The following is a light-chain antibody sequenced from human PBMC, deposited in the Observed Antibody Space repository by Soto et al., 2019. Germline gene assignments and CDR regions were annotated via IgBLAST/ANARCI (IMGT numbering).Light chain of an antibody. V-gene: IGKV1-33*01. Sequence: DIQMTQSPSSLSASVGDRVTITCQASQDISDFLIWYQQKPGKAPKLLIYDASNLETGVPSRFSGGGSGTDFTFTISSLQPEDIATYYCQQYDDLPWTFGQGTKVDI. CDR2: DAS. CDR3: QQYDDLPWT. CDR1: QDISDF. J-gene: IGKJ1*01.